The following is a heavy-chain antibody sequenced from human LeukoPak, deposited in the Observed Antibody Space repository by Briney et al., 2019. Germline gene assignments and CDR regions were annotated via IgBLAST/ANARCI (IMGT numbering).Heavy chain of an antibody. J-gene: IGHJ5*02. CDR1: GGSISSSSYY. CDR2: VYYSGST. CDR3: ARHLYHYDRNGNFADH. D-gene: IGHD3-22*01. V-gene: IGHV4-39*01. Sequence: SETLSLTCTVSGGSISSSSYYWGWIRQPPGKGLEWIGSVYYSGSTYYNPSLKSRVTISVDTSKNQFSLKLYSVTDADTAVYFCARHLYHYDRNGNFADHWGQGTLVTVSS.